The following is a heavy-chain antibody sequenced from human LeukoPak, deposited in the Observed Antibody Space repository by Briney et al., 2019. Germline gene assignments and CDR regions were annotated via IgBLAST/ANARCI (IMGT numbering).Heavy chain of an antibody. D-gene: IGHD2-15*01. CDR1: GFTFSSYW. CDR2: IKQDGSEK. V-gene: IGHV3-7*03. J-gene: IGHJ3*02. CDR3: VRESCSGGSCTYDPFDI. Sequence: GGSLRLSCAASGFTFSSYWMSWVRQAPGKGLEWVANIKQDGSEKYYVDSAKGRFTISRDNAKNSLYLQMNSLRAEDTAVYFCVRESCSGGSCTYDPFDIWGHGTMVTVST.